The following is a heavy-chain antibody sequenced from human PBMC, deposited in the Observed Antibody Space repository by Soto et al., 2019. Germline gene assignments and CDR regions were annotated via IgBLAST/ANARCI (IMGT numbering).Heavy chain of an antibody. V-gene: IGHV5-51*01. Sequence: PGESLKISCKASGYSFTNYWIGWVRQMPGKGLEWMGTIYPGDSDTRYSPSFRGQVTFSVDKSINTAYLHWTSLKASDTAIYYCAIQHPLDSSAWYNWGQGTLVTVSS. J-gene: IGHJ4*02. CDR3: AIQHPLDSSAWYN. CDR2: IYPGDSDT. CDR1: GYSFTNYW. D-gene: IGHD6-19*01.